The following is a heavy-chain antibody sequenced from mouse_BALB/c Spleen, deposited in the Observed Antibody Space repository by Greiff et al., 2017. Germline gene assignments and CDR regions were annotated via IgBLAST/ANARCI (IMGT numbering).Heavy chain of an antibody. Sequence: VQLQQSGAELMKPGASVKISCKATGYTFSSYWIEWVKQRPGHGLEWIGEILPGSGSTNYNEKFKGKATFTADTSSNTAYMQLSSLTSEDSAVYYCARSGYDGDWYFDVWGAGTTVTVSS. CDR3: ARSGYDGDWYFDV. D-gene: IGHD2-14*01. CDR2: ILPGSGST. V-gene: IGHV1-9*01. J-gene: IGHJ1*01. CDR1: GYTFSSYW.